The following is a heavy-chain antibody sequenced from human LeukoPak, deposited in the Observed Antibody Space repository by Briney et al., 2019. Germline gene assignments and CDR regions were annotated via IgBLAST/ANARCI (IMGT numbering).Heavy chain of an antibody. CDR1: GGSISSYY. J-gene: IGHJ4*02. V-gene: IGHV4-59*01. D-gene: IGHD6-13*01. CDR2: IYYSGST. CDR3: ARDTQLGIDY. Sequence: SGTLSLTCTVSGGSISSYYWSWIRQPPGKGLEWIGYIYYSGSTNYNPSLKSRVTISVDTSKNQFSLKLSSVTAADTAVYYCARDTQLGIDYWGQGTLVTVSS.